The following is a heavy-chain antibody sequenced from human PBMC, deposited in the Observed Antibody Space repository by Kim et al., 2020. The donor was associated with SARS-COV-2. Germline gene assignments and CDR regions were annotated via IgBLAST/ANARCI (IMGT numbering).Heavy chain of an antibody. CDR1: GFSCSKAW. CDR2: IKSKIDGGTT. V-gene: IGHV3-15*01. Sequence: GGSLRLSCAASGFSCSKAWMTWVRQAPGKGLEWVGRIKSKIDGGTTDYAAPVKGRFTIARDDSKNTLYLQMNSLKTEDTAVYYCSTLIGYYGSGSYYRSNDYWGQGTLVTLS. J-gene: IGHJ4*02. CDR3: STLIGYYGSGSYYRSNDY. D-gene: IGHD3-10*01.